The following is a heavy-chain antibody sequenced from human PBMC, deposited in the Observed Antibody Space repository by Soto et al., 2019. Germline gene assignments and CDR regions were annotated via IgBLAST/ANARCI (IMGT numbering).Heavy chain of an antibody. D-gene: IGHD1-1*01. Sequence: SETLSLTCTVSGVSITNSYWSWIRQPPGKGLEWIGYVHENGHTNYHPSLKSRLTMSVDTSQNQFSLKLSSVTAADTAVYYCARWPQLEPRFDYWGQGTLVTVSS. CDR1: GVSITNSY. J-gene: IGHJ4*02. CDR2: VHENGHT. CDR3: ARWPQLEPRFDY. V-gene: IGHV4-59*12.